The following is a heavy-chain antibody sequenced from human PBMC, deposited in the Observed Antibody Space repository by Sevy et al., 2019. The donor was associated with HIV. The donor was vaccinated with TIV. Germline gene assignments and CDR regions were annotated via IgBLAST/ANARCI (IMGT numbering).Heavy chain of an antibody. V-gene: IGHV3-30*02. Sequence: GESLKISCAASGFIFSSFGMHWVRQAPGKGLEWVAFIHYKGSDKYYADAVKGRYTISRDNSKNTVYLQMSSLRAEDTAVYYGAKDYSTGWYGYYYGMDVRGQGTTVTVSS. D-gene: IGHD6-19*01. CDR2: IHYKGSDK. CDR3: AKDYSTGWYGYYYGMDV. CDR1: GFIFSSFG. J-gene: IGHJ6*02.